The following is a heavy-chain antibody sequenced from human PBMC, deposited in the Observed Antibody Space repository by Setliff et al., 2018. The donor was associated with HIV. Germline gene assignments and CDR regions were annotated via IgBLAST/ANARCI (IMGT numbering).Heavy chain of an antibody. V-gene: IGHV3-48*03. J-gene: IGHJ4*02. Sequence: GGSLRLSCAASGFTFDTYEMNWVRRAPGKGLEWVSYISSSGSTIYYADSVKGRFTVSRDNAKNSLYLQMNSLRVEDTAVYYCARDGIAARWALDYWGQGIVVTVSS. CDR2: ISSSGSTI. CDR3: ARDGIAARWALDY. CDR1: GFTFDTYE. D-gene: IGHD6-6*01.